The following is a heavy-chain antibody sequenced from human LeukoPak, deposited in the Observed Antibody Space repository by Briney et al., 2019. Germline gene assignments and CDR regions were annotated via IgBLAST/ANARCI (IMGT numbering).Heavy chain of an antibody. CDR1: GFTFSSYA. CDR2: ISSNGGST. Sequence: GGSLRLSCAASGFTFSSYAMHWVRQAPGKGLEYVSAISSNGGSTYYANSVKGRFTISRENSKNKLYFQMGSLRAEDMAVYYCARGDRITFGGVIVRKNDYWGQGTLVTVSS. CDR3: ARGDRITFGGVIVRKNDY. J-gene: IGHJ4*02. V-gene: IGHV3-64*01. D-gene: IGHD3-16*02.